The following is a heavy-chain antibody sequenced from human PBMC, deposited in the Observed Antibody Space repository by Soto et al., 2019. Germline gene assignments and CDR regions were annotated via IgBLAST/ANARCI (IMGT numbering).Heavy chain of an antibody. Sequence: EVQLVESGGGLVQPGGSLRLSCAASGFTFSSYWMSWVRQAPGKGLEWVANIKQDGSEKYYVDSVKGRFTISRDNAKNSLYLQMNSLRAEDTAVYYCARPAPDGIAAAAFDYWGQGTLVTVSS. D-gene: IGHD6-13*01. CDR2: IKQDGSEK. J-gene: IGHJ4*02. CDR3: ARPAPDGIAAAAFDY. V-gene: IGHV3-7*01. CDR1: GFTFSSYW.